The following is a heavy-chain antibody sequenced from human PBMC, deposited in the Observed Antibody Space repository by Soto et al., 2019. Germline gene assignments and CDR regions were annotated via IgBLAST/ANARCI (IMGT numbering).Heavy chain of an antibody. J-gene: IGHJ3*02. Sequence: GGSLRLSCAASGFTFSGYSMNWVRQAPGKGLEWISYISNSSSTIYYADSVKGRFTISRDNAKNSLYLQMNSLRAEDTAVYYCASLLLFRSLDIWGQGTMVTVSS. CDR1: GFTFSGYS. V-gene: IGHV3-48*01. D-gene: IGHD2-21*02. CDR3: ASLLLFRSLDI. CDR2: ISNSSSTI.